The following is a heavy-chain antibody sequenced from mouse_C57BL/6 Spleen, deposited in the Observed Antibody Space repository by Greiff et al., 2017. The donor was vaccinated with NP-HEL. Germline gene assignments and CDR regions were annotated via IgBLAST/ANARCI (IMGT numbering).Heavy chain of an antibody. CDR2: IDPSDSET. CDR3: ARGGIYYGSSYDDY. J-gene: IGHJ2*01. Sequence: QVQLQQPGAELVRPGSSVKLSCKASGYTFTSYWMHWVKQRPIQGLEWIGNIDPSDSETHYNQKFKDKATLTVDKSSRTAYMQLSSLTAEDSAVYDCARGGIYYGSSYDDYWGQGTTLTVSS. V-gene: IGHV1-52*01. D-gene: IGHD1-1*01. CDR1: GYTFTSYW.